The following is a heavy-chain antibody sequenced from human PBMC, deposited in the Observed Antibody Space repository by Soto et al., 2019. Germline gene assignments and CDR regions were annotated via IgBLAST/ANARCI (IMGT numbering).Heavy chain of an antibody. V-gene: IGHV3-9*01. CDR2: ISWNSGSI. Sequence: EVQLVESGGGLVQPGRSLRLSCAASGFTFDDYAMHWVRQAPGKGLEWVSGISWNSGSIGYADSVKGRFTISRDNAKNSLYRPMNSLSAEDTALYYCAKDKGRYYDFWSGYGGDYYGMDVWGQGTTVTVSS. J-gene: IGHJ6*02. CDR1: GFTFDDYA. CDR3: AKDKGRYYDFWSGYGGDYYGMDV. D-gene: IGHD3-3*01.